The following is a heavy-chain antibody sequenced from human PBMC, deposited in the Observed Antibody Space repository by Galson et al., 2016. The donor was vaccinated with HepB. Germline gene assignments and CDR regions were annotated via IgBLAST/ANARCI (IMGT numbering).Heavy chain of an antibody. V-gene: IGHV4-39*01. CDR3: VRQTRMITGWSWAYFDN. D-gene: IGHD6-19*01. Sequence: SETLSLTCSVSGDSISSRNYYWGWIRQPPGKGLDWIGSIYYSGTTYYTPSPQSPVSISLDPSKNQFSLRMFSVTAADTAVFYCVRQTRMITGWSWAYFDNWGQGILVTVSS. CDR1: GDSISSRNYY. CDR2: IYYSGTT. J-gene: IGHJ4*02.